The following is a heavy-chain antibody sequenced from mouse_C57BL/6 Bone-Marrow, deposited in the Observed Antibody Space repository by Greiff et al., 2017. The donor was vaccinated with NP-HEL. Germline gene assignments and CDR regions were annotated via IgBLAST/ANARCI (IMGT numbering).Heavy chain of an antibody. CDR3: ARHHGYYFDY. CDR2: ISSGGSYT. Sequence: EVKVVESGGDLVKPGGSLKLSCAASGFTFSSYGMSWVRQTPDKRLEWVATISSGGSYTYYPDSVKGRFTISRDNAKNTLYLQMSSLKSEDTAMYYCARHHGYYFDYGGQGTTLTVSS. V-gene: IGHV5-6*01. D-gene: IGHD2-2*01. CDR1: GFTFSSYG. J-gene: IGHJ2*01.